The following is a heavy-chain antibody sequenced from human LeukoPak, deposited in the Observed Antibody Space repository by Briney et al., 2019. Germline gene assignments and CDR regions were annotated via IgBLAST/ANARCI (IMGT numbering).Heavy chain of an antibody. J-gene: IGHJ4*02. Sequence: PSETLSLTCTVSGYSISSGYYWGWIRPPPGKGLEWIGSMYHSGSTYYNPSLKSRVTISVDRSKNQFSLKLSSVTAADTAVYYCARVRPITIFDYWGQGTLVTVSS. D-gene: IGHD3-3*01. CDR3: ARVRPITIFDY. CDR2: MYHSGST. CDR1: GYSISSGYY. V-gene: IGHV4-38-2*02.